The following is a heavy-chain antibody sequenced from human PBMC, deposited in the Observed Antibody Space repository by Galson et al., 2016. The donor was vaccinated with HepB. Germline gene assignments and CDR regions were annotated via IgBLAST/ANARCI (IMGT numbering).Heavy chain of an antibody. J-gene: IGHJ6*03. CDR2: IYASGTI. CDR1: GFIVSNNY. Sequence: SLRLSCAASGFIVSNNYMTWVRQAPGKGLEWVSVIYASGTIYYADSVKGRFTISRDNSRDTVHLQMNSLRAEATAVYYCARATTYYYYYMDVWGKGTTVTVSS. D-gene: IGHD1-1*01. V-gene: IGHV3-53*01. CDR3: ARATTYYYYYMDV.